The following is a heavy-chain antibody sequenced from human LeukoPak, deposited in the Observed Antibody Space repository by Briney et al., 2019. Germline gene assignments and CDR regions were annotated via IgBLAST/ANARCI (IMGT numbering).Heavy chain of an antibody. CDR2: IIPILGIT. CDR1: GGTFSSYA. J-gene: IGHJ3*02. V-gene: IGHV1-69*04. CDR3: ARAHYYGEANDAFVI. D-gene: IGHD4-17*01. Sequence: SVKVSCKASGGTFSSYAISWVRQAPGQGLEWIGRIIPILGITNYAQKFQGRVTITADKSTSTAYMELSSLRSEDTAVYYCARAHYYGEANDAFVIWGQGTMVTVSS.